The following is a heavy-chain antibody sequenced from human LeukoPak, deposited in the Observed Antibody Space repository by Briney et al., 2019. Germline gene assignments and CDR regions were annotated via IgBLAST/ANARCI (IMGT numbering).Heavy chain of an antibody. V-gene: IGHV4-34*01. D-gene: IGHD5-18*01. CDR3: ARLPSGYSYGNRFDY. CDR1: GGSFSNYY. Sequence: KTSETLSLTCGVYGGSFSNYYWSWIRQPPGKGLEWIGEINYSGSTNYNPSLKSRVTIAVDTSRKKLSLRLSSVTAADTAVYYCARLPSGYSYGNRFDYWGQGTLVTVSS. J-gene: IGHJ4*02. CDR2: INYSGST.